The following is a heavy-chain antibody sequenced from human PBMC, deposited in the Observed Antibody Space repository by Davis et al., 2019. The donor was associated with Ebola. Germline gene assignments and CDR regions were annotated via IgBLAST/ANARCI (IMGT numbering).Heavy chain of an antibody. CDR1: GGSVSSDNYY. CDR3: ARESYSSGNYYTGYYYYGMDV. Sequence: SETLSLTCTVSGGSVSSDNYYWTWIRQPPEKGLEWVGYIYYSGSTNYNPSLKSRVTISVDTSKNQFSLKLSSVTAADTAVYYCARESYSSGNYYTGYYYYGMDVWGQGTMVTVSS. D-gene: IGHD3-10*01. J-gene: IGHJ6*02. V-gene: IGHV4-61*01. CDR2: IYYSGST.